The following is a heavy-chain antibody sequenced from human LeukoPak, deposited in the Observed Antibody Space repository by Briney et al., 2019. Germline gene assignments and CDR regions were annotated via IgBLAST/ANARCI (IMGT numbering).Heavy chain of an antibody. CDR1: GGTFSSYA. V-gene: IGHV1-69*05. J-gene: IGHJ3*02. D-gene: IGHD4-17*01. CDR3: ARVLSTVIDAFDI. CDR2: IIPIFGTA. Sequence: ASVKVSCKASGGTFSSYAISWVRQAPGQGLEWMGGIIPIFGTANYAQKFQGRVTITTDESTSTAYMELSSLRSEDTAVYYCARVLSTVIDAFDIWGQGTMVTVSS.